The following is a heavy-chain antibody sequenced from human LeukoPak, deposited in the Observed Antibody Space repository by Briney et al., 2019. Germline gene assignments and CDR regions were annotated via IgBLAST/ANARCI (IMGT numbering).Heavy chain of an antibody. CDR3: ARDRDSSGYYLPFDY. CDR2: INHSGST. Sequence: SETLSLTCAVYGGSFSGYYWSWIRQPPGKGLEWIGEINHSGSTNYNPSLKSRVTISVDTSKNQFSLKLSSVTAADTAVYYCARDRDSSGYYLPFDYWGQGTLVTVSS. CDR1: GGSFSGYY. J-gene: IGHJ4*02. D-gene: IGHD3-22*01. V-gene: IGHV4-34*01.